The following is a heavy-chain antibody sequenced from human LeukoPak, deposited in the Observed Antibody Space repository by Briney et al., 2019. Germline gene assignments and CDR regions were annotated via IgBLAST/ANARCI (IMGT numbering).Heavy chain of an antibody. CDR3: TRALGYCSGGSCYSLDY. CDR2: IIPIFGTA. J-gene: IGHJ4*02. D-gene: IGHD2-15*01. V-gene: IGHV1-69*06. Sequence: SVKVSCKASGGTFSSYAISWVRQAPGQGLEWMGGIIPIFGTANYAQKFQGRVTITADKSTSTAYMELSSLRSEDTAVYYCTRALGYCSGGSCYSLDYWGQGTLVTVSS. CDR1: GGTFSSYA.